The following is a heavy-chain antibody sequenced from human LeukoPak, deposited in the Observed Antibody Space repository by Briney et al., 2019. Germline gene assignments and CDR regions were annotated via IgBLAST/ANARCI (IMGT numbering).Heavy chain of an antibody. CDR1: GGSITSHY. J-gene: IGHJ6*03. Sequence: SETLSLTCTVSGGSITSHYWSWIRQPPGKGLEWIGYISYSGSTNHNPSLKSRVTISVDTSKNQSSLNLSSVTAADTAVYYCARGLTGSGYYYYYYYMDVWGKGTTVIVSS. V-gene: IGHV4-59*11. CDR3: ARGLTGSGYYYYYYYMDV. CDR2: ISYSGST. D-gene: IGHD3-10*01.